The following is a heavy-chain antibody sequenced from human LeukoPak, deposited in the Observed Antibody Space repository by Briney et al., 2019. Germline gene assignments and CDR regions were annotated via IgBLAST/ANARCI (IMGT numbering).Heavy chain of an antibody. CDR1: GYTLTELS. Sequence: ASVKVSCKVSGYTLTELSMHWVRQAPGKGLEWMGGFDPEDGETIYAQKFQGRVTMTRDTSTNTVYMELSSLRSEDTAVYFCAREKPASFWFDPWGQGTLVTVSS. CDR3: AREKPASFWFDP. V-gene: IGHV1-24*01. D-gene: IGHD3-16*02. J-gene: IGHJ5*02. CDR2: FDPEDGET.